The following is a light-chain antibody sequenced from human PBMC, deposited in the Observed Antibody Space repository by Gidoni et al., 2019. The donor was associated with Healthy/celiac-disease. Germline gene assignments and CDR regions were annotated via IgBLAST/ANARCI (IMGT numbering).Light chain of an antibody. J-gene: IGLJ3*02. V-gene: IGLV3-21*02. Sequence: SYVLSQPPSVSLAPGQTAPIACGGDHLGVKTVNWYQQKSGQAPVLVVYGDRGGPSGTPERFSGSLSANTATLTISRVEVGDAADYYCQGWDTTTDRMVFGGGTKLTVL. CDR3: QGWDTTTDRMV. CDR2: GDR. CDR1: HLGVKT.